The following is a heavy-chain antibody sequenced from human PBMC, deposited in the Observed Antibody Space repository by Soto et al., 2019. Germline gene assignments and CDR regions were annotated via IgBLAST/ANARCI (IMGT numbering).Heavy chain of an antibody. J-gene: IGHJ4*02. CDR3: ARVPTVTSGDY. D-gene: IGHD4-17*01. CDR2: IIPILGIA. V-gene: IGHV1-69*02. CDR1: GGTFSSYT. Sequence: QVQLVQSGAEVKKPGSSVKVSCKASGGTFSSYTISWVRQAPGQGLEWMGRIIPILGIANYAQKFQGRVTITADKSTSTAYMELSSLRSEDTAVYYCARVPTVTSGDYWGQGPLVTVSS.